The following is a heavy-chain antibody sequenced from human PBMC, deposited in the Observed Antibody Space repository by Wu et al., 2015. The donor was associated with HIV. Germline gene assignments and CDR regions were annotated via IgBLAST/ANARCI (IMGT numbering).Heavy chain of an antibody. CDR1: GGTFSTFG. V-gene: IGHV1-69*12. D-gene: IGHD2-15*01. CDR2: IIPISGRL. CDR3: ARDIEDRSYGMDV. Sequence: QVQLVQSGAEVKKPGSSVKVSCKASGGTFSTFGVSWMRQTPGQGLEWMGGIIPISGRLSYAQKFQGRLTITADASTGAAYMQLSSLRSEDTAVYYCARDIEDRSYGMDVWGQGP. J-gene: IGHJ6*02.